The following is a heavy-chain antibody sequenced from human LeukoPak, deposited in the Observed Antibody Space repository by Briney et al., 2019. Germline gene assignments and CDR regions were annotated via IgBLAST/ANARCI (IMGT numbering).Heavy chain of an antibody. Sequence: GGSLRLSCAASGFTFSSYAMSWVRQAPGKGLEWVSSISGGGGSTYYADSVKGRFTISRDNSKNTLYLQMNSLRAEDTAVYYCAKSSYYDSSGYYREYYFDYWGQGTLVTVSS. V-gene: IGHV3-23*01. CDR1: GFTFSSYA. CDR3: AKSSYYDSSGYYREYYFDY. J-gene: IGHJ4*02. CDR2: ISGGGGST. D-gene: IGHD3-22*01.